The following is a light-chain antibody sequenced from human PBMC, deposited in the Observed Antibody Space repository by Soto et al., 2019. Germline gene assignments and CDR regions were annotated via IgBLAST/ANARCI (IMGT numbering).Light chain of an antibody. CDR1: QSVGNN. CDR2: GTS. J-gene: IGKJ1*01. CDR3: QHQSNWPRT. V-gene: IGKV3-15*01. Sequence: ETVMTQSPVTLSVSPGERATLSCRASQSVGNNLAWYQQKPGQAPRLLTHGTSTRATGIPARFSGSGSGTEFTLTSSSLQSEDFAIYYCQHQSNWPRTFGQGTKVEIK.